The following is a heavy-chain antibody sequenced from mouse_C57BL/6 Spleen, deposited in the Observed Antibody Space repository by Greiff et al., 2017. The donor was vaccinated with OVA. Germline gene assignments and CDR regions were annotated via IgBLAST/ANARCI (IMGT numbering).Heavy chain of an antibody. CDR2: ISSGGSYT. Sequence: EVHLVESGGDLVKPGGSLKLSCAASGFTFSSYGMSWVRQTPDKRLEWVATISSGGSYTYYPDSVKGRFTISRDNAKNTLYLQMSSLKSEDTAMYYCARQLTGSYFDYWGQGTTLTVSS. CDR1: GFTFSSYG. CDR3: ARQLTGSYFDY. D-gene: IGHD4-1*01. J-gene: IGHJ2*01. V-gene: IGHV5-6*01.